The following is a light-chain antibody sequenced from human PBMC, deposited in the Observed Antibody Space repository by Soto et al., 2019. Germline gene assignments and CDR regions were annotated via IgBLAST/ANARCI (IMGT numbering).Light chain of an antibody. J-gene: IGKJ4*01. CDR2: GSS. V-gene: IGKV3-20*01. CDR3: QQYGSARRT. Sequence: DIVLTQCACRLSLSPGERATLSCRPSQNFXSRYPASYQQKSGQAPGLLTSGSSSMATGIPDRLSGSGSATDFTLTISRLEPEDFAVYYFQQYGSARRTFGGGTKVDI. CDR1: QNFXSRY.